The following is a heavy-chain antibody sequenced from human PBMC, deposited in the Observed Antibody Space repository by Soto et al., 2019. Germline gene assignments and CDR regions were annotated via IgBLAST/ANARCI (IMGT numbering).Heavy chain of an antibody. V-gene: IGHV3-23*01. J-gene: IGHJ4*02. D-gene: IGHD6-13*01. Sequence: GGSLRLSCATSGFTFSNSWMSWVRQAPRKGLEWVSTISAGGGSTYYADSVKGRFTISRDNSKNTLYLQVNSLRAEDTAVYYCAKVRAASAGLFDYWGQGTLVTVSS. CDR1: GFTFSNSW. CDR3: AKVRAASAGLFDY. CDR2: ISAGGGST.